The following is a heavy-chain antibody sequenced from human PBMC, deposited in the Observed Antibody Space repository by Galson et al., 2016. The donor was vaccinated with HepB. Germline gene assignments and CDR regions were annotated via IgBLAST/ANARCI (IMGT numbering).Heavy chain of an antibody. J-gene: IGHJ4*02. CDR2: VYPGDSDT. D-gene: IGHD5-24*01. V-gene: IGHV5-51*01. CDR3: ARLVEGDGYSDF. Sequence: GKGLEWMGIVYPGDSDTRYSPSFQGQVTISADKSTSTAYLQWSNLKASDTAVYFCARLVEGDGYSDFWGQGTLVTVSS.